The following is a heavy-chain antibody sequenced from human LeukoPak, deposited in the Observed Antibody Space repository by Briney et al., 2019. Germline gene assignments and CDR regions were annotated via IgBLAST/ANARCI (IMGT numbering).Heavy chain of an antibody. CDR3: ARVFWESYYFDY. CDR2: IYHSGST. D-gene: IGHD1-26*01. J-gene: IGHJ4*02. Sequence: SQTLSLTCTVSGGSISSGGYYWSWIRQPPGKGLEWIGYIYHSGSTYYNPSLKSRVTISVDRSKNQFSLKLSSVTAADTAVYYCARVFWESYYFDYWGQGTLVTVSS. CDR1: GGSISSGGYY. V-gene: IGHV4-30-2*01.